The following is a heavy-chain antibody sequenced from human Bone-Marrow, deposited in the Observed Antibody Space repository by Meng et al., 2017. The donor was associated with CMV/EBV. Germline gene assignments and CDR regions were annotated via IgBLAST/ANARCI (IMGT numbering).Heavy chain of an antibody. Sequence: SVKVSCKASGGTFSSYAISWVRQAPGQGLEWMGGIIPILGIANYAQKFQGRVTMTRDTSISTAYMELSRLRSDDTAVYYCARGLVGYSGYESDYWGQGTLVTVSS. D-gene: IGHD5-12*01. J-gene: IGHJ4*02. CDR1: GGTFSSYA. CDR3: ARGLVGYSGYESDY. CDR2: IIPILGIA. V-gene: IGHV1-69*10.